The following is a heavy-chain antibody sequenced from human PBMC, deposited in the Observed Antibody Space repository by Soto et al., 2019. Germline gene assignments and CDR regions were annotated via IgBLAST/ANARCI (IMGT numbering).Heavy chain of an antibody. J-gene: IGHJ5*02. D-gene: IGHD1-1*01. V-gene: IGHV3-30*18. CDR2: ISYDGSNK. CDR1: GFTFRSYG. Sequence: RLSGAASGFTFRSYGMHWVRQAPGKGLEWVAVISYDGSNKYYADSVKGRFTISRDNSKNTLYLQMNSLRAEDTAVYYCAKWESGIKAIDHWGQGTLVTVSS. CDR3: AKWESGIKAIDH.